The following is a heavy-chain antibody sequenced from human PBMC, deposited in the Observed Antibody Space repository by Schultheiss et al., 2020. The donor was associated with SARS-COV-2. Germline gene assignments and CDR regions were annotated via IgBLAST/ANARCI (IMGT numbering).Heavy chain of an antibody. J-gene: IGHJ4*02. CDR1: GYTFSDHY. CDR3: ARGHRDYFDY. V-gene: IGHV1-2*04. D-gene: IGHD1-14*01. CDR2: INPNSGGT. Sequence: ASVKVSCKASGYTFSDHYVHWVRQAPGQGLEWMGWINPNSGGTNYEQKFQGWVTMTRDTSTSTVYMELSSLRSEDTAVYYCARGHRDYFDYWGQGTLVTVSS.